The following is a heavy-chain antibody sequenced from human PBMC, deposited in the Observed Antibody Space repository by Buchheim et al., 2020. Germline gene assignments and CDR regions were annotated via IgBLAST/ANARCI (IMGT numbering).Heavy chain of an antibody. CDR3: AKAQIVLMVYAIRQNWYFDL. Sequence: EVQLLESGGGLVQPGGSLRISCAASGFTFSSYAMSWVRQAPGKGLEWVSAISGSGGSTSYADSVKGRFTISRDNSKNTLYLQMNSLRAEDTAVYYCAKAQIVLMVYAIRQNWYFDLWGRGTL. J-gene: IGHJ2*01. CDR1: GFTFSSYA. D-gene: IGHD2-8*01. V-gene: IGHV3-23*01. CDR2: ISGSGGST.